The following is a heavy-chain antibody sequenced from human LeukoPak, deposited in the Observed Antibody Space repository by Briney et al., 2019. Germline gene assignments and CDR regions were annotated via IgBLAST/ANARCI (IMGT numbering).Heavy chain of an antibody. CDR2: IKQDGSEK. V-gene: IGHV3-7*01. Sequence: PGGSLRLSCAASGFTFSSHWMSWVRQAPGKGLEWVANIKQDGSEKYHVDSVKGRFTISRDNAENSLYLQMNSLRGEDTAVYFCARAGYSSGWDYWGQGTLVTVSS. CDR3: ARAGYSSGWDY. J-gene: IGHJ4*02. CDR1: GFTFSSHW. D-gene: IGHD6-19*01.